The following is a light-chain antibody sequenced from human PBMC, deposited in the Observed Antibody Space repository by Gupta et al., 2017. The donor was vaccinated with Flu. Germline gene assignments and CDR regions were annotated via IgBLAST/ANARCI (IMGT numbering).Light chain of an antibody. Sequence: QSALTQPASVSGSPGQSITISCTGTSSDIGRYNYVSWYQQYPGKAPKLIIYVVTRRPSGVSVRFSGSKSGSTAFWTISGLQAADEADYFCASYTGGSTLVVFGGGTQLTVL. V-gene: IGLV2-14*03. J-gene: IGLJ3*02. CDR3: ASYTGGSTLVV. CDR1: SSDIGRYNY. CDR2: VVT.